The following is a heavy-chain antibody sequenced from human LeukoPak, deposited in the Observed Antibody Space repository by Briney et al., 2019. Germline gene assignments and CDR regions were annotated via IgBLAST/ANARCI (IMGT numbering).Heavy chain of an antibody. CDR3: AKDTGGHPYYYYGMDV. Sequence: GRSLRLSCAASGFTFNTYGMHWVRQAPGKGLEWVAVISYDGSNKYYADSVKGRFTISRDNSKNTLYLQMNSLRAEDTAVYYCAKDTGGHPYYYYGMDVWGQGTTVTVSS. V-gene: IGHV3-30*18. CDR2: ISYDGSNK. CDR1: GFTFNTYG. J-gene: IGHJ6*02. D-gene: IGHD7-27*01.